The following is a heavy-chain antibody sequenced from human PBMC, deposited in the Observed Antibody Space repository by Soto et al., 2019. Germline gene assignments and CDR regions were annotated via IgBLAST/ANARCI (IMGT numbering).Heavy chain of an antibody. CDR2: ISGSGGST. Sequence: GGSLRLYCAASGLTISSYAMSCVRQAPGKGLEWVSAISGSGGSTYYADSVKGRFTISRDNSKNTLYLQMNSLRAEDTAVYYCAKDRAGEVLPHYWGQGTLVTVSS. V-gene: IGHV3-23*01. J-gene: IGHJ4*02. D-gene: IGHD1-26*01. CDR3: AKDRAGEVLPHY. CDR1: GLTISSYA.